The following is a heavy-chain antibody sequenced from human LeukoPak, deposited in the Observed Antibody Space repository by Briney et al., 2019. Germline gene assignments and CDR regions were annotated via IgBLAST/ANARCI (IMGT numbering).Heavy chain of an antibody. CDR3: ARTNRTLRYFDWWPSGDS. D-gene: IGHD3-9*01. CDR2: INAGNGNT. CDR1: GYTFTGYY. V-gene: IGHV1-3*03. Sequence: ASVKVSCKASGYTFTGYYMHWVRQAPGQGLEWMGWINAGNGNTKYSQEFQGRVTITRDTSASTAYMELSSLRSEDMAVYYCARTNRTLRYFDWWPSGDSWGQGTLVTVSS. J-gene: IGHJ5*02.